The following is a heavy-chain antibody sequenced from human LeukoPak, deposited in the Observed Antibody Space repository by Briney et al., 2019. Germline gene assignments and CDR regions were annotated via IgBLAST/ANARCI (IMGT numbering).Heavy chain of an antibody. J-gene: IGHJ5*02. CDR1: GGSISSGGYY. V-gene: IGHV4-31*03. CDR3: ASRHYDFWSGYPTEYWFDP. Sequence: SETLSLTCTVSGGSISSGGYYWSWIRQHPGKGLEWIGYIYYSGSTNYNPSLKSRVTISVDKSKNQFSLKLSSVTAADTAVYYCASRHYDFWSGYPTEYWFDPWGQGTLVTVSS. CDR2: IYYSGST. D-gene: IGHD3-3*01.